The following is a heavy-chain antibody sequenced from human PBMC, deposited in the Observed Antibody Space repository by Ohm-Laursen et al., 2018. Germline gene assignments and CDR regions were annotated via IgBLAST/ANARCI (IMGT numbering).Heavy chain of an antibody. CDR3: GSVRSAWYVLY. D-gene: IGHD6-19*01. CDR2: FYYSGTT. CDR1: GASVSSGRYY. Sequence: SETLSLTCTVPGASVSSGRYYWSWIRQPPGRGLEWIGYFYYSGTTNYNPSLKSRVSISADTSKNQFSLKLSSVTAADAAMYYCGSVRSAWYVLYWGQGTLVSVSS. V-gene: IGHV4-61*01. J-gene: IGHJ4*02.